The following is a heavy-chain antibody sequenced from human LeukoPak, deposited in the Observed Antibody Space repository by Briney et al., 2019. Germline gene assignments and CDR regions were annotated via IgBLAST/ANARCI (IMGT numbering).Heavy chain of an antibody. V-gene: IGHV1-2*02. CDR3: ARAESLVLVPAVLPHPFEYFDS. D-gene: IGHD2-2*02. CDR2: INPDSGAT. Sequence: ASVKVSCKVSGYTLTELSMHWVRQAPGQGLEWMGWINPDSGATDYAQRFHGRVTMTRDTSISTVYMELSRLISDDTAVYYCARAESLVLVPAVLPHPFEYFDSWGQETLVTVSS. J-gene: IGHJ4*02. CDR1: GYTLTELS.